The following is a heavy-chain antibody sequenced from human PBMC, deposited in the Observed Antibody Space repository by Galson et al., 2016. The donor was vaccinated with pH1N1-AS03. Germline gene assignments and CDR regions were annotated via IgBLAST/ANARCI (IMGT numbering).Heavy chain of an antibody. J-gene: IGHJ4*02. CDR3: ATLSRYSCSGGTCYSEGFDY. Sequence: IRQPPGKGLEWIGYMYYSGITNYNPSLKSRVSISVDTSKNQFSLKLSSVTAADTAVYYCATLSRYSCSGGTCYSEGFDYWGQGTLVTVSS. CDR2: MYYSGIT. D-gene: IGHD2-15*01. V-gene: IGHV4-59*01.